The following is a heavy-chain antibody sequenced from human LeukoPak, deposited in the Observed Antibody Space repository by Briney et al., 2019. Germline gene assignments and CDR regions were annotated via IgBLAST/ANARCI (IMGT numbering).Heavy chain of an antibody. CDR2: IYYSGST. D-gene: IGHD2-15*01. CDR1: GGSISSGGYY. V-gene: IGHV4-31*03. J-gene: IGHJ5*02. CDR3: ARGRGYCSGGSCYGNWFDP. Sequence: PSETLSLTCTVSGGSISSGGYYWSWIRQPPGKGLEWIGYIYYSGSTYYNPSLKSRVTISVDTSKNQFSLKLSSVTAADTAVYYCARGRGYCSGGSCYGNWFDPWGQGTLVTVSS.